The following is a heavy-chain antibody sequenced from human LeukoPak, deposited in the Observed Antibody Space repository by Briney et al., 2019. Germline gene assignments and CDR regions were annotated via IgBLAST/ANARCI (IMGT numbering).Heavy chain of an antibody. CDR1: GGSFSGYY. CDR3: ARGDRKWGQRPAAIDY. Sequence: PSETLSLTCAVYGGSFSGYYWSWIRQPPGKGLEWIGEINHSGSTNYNPSLKSRVTISVDTSKNQFSLKLSSVTAADTAVYYCARGDRKWGQRPAAIDYWGQGTLVTVSS. J-gene: IGHJ4*02. CDR2: INHSGST. V-gene: IGHV4-34*01. D-gene: IGHD2-2*01.